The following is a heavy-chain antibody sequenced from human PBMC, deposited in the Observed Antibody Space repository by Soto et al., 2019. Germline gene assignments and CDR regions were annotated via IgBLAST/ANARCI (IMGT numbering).Heavy chain of an antibody. Sequence: TLSLTCTVSGGSISSGGYYWAWIRQHPGKGLEWIGYNYYSGITYYNPSLKSRVTISLDTSKNQFSLKLSSVTAADTAVYYCARGSSIAGLYYGMDVWGQGTTVTVSS. D-gene: IGHD6-6*01. CDR1: GGSISSGGYY. CDR2: NYYSGIT. V-gene: IGHV4-31*03. J-gene: IGHJ6*02. CDR3: ARGSSIAGLYYGMDV.